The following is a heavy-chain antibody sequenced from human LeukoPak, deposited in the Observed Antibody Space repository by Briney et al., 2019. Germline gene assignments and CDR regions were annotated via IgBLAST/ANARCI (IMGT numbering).Heavy chain of an antibody. V-gene: IGHV4-39*01. D-gene: IGHD6-6*01. CDR3: ARRVARSSSGFDY. CDR1: GGSISSSSYY. Sequence: SETLSLTCTVSGGSISSSSYYWGWIRQPPGKGLEWLGTIYYSGSTYYNPSLKSRVTVSVDTSKNQFSLKLSSVTAADTAVYYCARRVARSSSGFDYWGQGTLVTVSS. CDR2: IYYSGST. J-gene: IGHJ4*02.